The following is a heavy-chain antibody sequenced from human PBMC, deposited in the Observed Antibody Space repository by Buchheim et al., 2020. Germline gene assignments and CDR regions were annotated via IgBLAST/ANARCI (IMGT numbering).Heavy chain of an antibody. CDR3: ARDSLWSPTLN. CDR2: ISSSGSTI. CDR1: GFSFSSYE. Sequence: EVQLVESGGGLVQPGGCLRLSCAASGFSFSSYEMNWVRQAPGKGLEWVSYISSSGSTIYYADSVKGRFTISRDNAKNSLYLPMNSLRAEDTAVYYCARDSLWSPTLNCGQGTL. V-gene: IGHV3-48*03. D-gene: IGHD1-1*01. J-gene: IGHJ4*02.